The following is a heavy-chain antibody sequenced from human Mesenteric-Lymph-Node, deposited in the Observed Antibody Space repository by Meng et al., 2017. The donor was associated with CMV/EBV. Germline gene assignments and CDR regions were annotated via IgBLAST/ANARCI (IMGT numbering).Heavy chain of an antibody. CDR2: IYSGGST. V-gene: IGHV3-66*02. J-gene: IGHJ6*02. D-gene: IGHD3-16*01. CDR3: ARDTRGGLGYYYGMDV. Sequence: GGSLRLSCAASGFTFSDYYMSWVRQAPGKGLEWVSVIYSGGSTYYADSVKGRFTISRDNSKNTLYLQMNSLRAEDTAVYYCARDTRGGLGYYYGMDVWGQGTTVTVSS. CDR1: GFTFSDYY.